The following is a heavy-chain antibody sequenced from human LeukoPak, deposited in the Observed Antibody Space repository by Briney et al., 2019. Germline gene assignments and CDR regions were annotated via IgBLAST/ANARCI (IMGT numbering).Heavy chain of an antibody. V-gene: IGHV3-23*01. D-gene: IGHD3-3*01. CDR2: ISGSGGST. CDR3: AKKRIRFLEWLRYYYYGMDV. J-gene: IGHJ6*02. Sequence: PGGSLRLSCAASGFTFSSYAMSWVRQAPGKGLEWVSAISGSGGSTYYADSVKGRFTISRDNSKNTLYLQMNSLRAEDTAVYYCAKKRIRFLEWLRYYYYGMDVWGQGTTVTVSS. CDR1: GFTFSSYA.